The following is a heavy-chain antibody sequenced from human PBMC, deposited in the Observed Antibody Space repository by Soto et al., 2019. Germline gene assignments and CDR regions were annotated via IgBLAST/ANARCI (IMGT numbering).Heavy chain of an antibody. Sequence: QVQLVQSGAEVKKPGSSLKVSCKASGGTFSSYAISWVRQAPGQGLEWMGGIIPIFGTANYAQKFQGRVTITADESTSTAYMELSSMRSEDTAVYYCASPKFRFWQQLDPWGQGTLVTVSS. CDR1: GGTFSSYA. D-gene: IGHD3-3*01. CDR2: IIPIFGTA. CDR3: ASPKFRFWQQLDP. V-gene: IGHV1-69*01. J-gene: IGHJ5*02.